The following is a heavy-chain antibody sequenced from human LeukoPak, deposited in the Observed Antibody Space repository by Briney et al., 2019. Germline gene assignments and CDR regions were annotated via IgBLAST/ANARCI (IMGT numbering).Heavy chain of an antibody. CDR3: AKDREVGATGYFDY. CDR1: GFTFSSYG. Sequence: PGGSLRLSCAASGFTFSSYGMHWVRQAPGKGLEWVAFIWYDGSNKYYADSVKGRFTISREKSKNTLYLQMNSLRAEDTAVYYCAKDREVGATGYFDYWGQGTLVTVSS. D-gene: IGHD1-26*01. CDR2: IWYDGSNK. J-gene: IGHJ4*02. V-gene: IGHV3-30*02.